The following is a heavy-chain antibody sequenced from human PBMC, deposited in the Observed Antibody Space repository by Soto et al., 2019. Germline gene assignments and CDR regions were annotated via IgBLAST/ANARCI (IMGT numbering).Heavy chain of an antibody. V-gene: IGHV3-30*03. CDR2: ISYDRSNN. J-gene: IGHJ6*02. D-gene: IGHD5-18*01. Sequence: GGSLRLSCAASGFTFSSYGMHWVRQAPGKGLEWVAVISYDRSNNFYADSVKGRFTISRDNSKNTLYLQMNSLIAEGTAVYYCAIEYSYGYYYYYGMDVWGQGTTVTVSS. CDR3: AIEYSYGYYYYYGMDV. CDR1: GFTFSSYG.